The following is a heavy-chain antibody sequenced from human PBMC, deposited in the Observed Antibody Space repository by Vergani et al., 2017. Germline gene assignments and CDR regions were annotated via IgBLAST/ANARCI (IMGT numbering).Heavy chain of an antibody. J-gene: IGHJ4*02. D-gene: IGHD3-10*01. CDR1: GGTFSSYA. CDR3: ARGGSMVRGVIIDY. Sequence: QVQLVQSGAEVKKPGSSVKVSCKASGGTFSSYAISWVRQAPGQGLEWMGGIIPIFGTANYAQKFQGRVTITADESTSTAYMGLSSLRSEDTAVYYCARGGSMVRGVIIDYWGQGSLVTVSS. CDR2: IIPIFGTA. V-gene: IGHV1-69*01.